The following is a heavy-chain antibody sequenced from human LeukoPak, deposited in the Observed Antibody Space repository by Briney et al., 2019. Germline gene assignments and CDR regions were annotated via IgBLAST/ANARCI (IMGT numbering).Heavy chain of an antibody. J-gene: IGHJ4*02. CDR1: GGSISSSSYY. V-gene: IGHV4-39*01. Sequence: SETLSLTCTVSGGSISSSSYYWGWIRQPPGKGLEWIGSIYYSGSTYYNPSLKSRATISVDTSKNEFSLKLSSVTAADTAVYYRVRDFWSGYYKGLFDYWGQGTLVTVSS. CDR3: VRDFWSGYYKGLFDY. D-gene: IGHD3-3*01. CDR2: IYYSGST.